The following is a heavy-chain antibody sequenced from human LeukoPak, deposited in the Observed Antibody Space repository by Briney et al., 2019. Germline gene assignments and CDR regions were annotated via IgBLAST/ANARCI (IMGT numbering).Heavy chain of an antibody. CDR3: ARDNYNDYDQFDY. Sequence: SETLSLTCAVYGGSFSGYYWSWIRQPAGKGLEWIGRIYSSGSTHYNPSLKSRVTMSVDTSKNQFSLNLSSVTAADTAVYYCARDNYNDYDQFDYWGQGTLVTVSS. V-gene: IGHV4-4*07. J-gene: IGHJ4*02. CDR2: IYSSGST. D-gene: IGHD4-17*01. CDR1: GGSFSGYY.